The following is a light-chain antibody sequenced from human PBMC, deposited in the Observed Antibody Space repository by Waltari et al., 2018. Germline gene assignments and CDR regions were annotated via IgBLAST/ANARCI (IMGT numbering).Light chain of an antibody. CDR2: GAS. CDR1: QSVGSD. J-gene: IGKJ4*01. Sequence: EIVMTQSPATLSVSPGERAALTCRASQSVGSDLVWYQQTPGQAPRLLIYGASTRAAGIPARFSGSGSGTEFTLTITSLQSEDFAVYFCQQYNNWPLTFGGGAQVEIK. CDR3: QQYNNWPLT. V-gene: IGKV3-15*01.